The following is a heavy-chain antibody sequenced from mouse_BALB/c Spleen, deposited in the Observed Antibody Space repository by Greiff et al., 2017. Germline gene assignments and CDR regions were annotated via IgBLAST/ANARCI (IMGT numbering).Heavy chain of an antibody. CDR1: GFTFSSYA. V-gene: IGHV5-6-5*01. D-gene: IGHD1-1*01. CDR3: ARGGYYGSRDYAMDY. Sequence: EVQLVESGGGLVKPGGSLKLSCAASGFTFSSYAMSWVRQTPEKRLEWVASISSGGSTYYPDSVKGRFTISRDNARNILYLQMSSLRSEDTAMYYCARGGYYGSRDYAMDYWGQGTSVTVSS. J-gene: IGHJ4*01. CDR2: ISSGGST.